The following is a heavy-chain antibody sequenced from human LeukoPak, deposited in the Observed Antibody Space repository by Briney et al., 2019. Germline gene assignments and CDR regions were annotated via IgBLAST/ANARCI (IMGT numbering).Heavy chain of an antibody. CDR1: GFTFSNYW. CDR3: ATDSPYDY. D-gene: IGHD2-15*01. J-gene: IGHJ4*02. V-gene: IGHV3-7*01. CDR2: IKQDGSEQ. Sequence: GGPLRLSCVASGFTFSNYWMSWVRQAPGKGLEWVANIKQDGSEQYYVDSVKGRFTVSRDNAKNSLHLQMNSLRAEGTAVYYCATDSPYDYWGQGTLVTVSS.